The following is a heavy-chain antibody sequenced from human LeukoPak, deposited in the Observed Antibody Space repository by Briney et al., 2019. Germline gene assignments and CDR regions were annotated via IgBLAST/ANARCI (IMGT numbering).Heavy chain of an antibody. V-gene: IGHV5-51*01. CDR3: VRFAYGSDFFPGHY. J-gene: IGHJ4*02. Sequence: GESLKISCKASGYSFSNYWIGWVRQVPGKGLEWMGIVYPRDSDTRYSPSFQGQVTISADRSITTAYLQWSSLKASDTAMYYCVRFAYGSDFFPGHYWGQGTRVTVSS. D-gene: IGHD3/OR15-3a*01. CDR1: GYSFSNYW. CDR2: VYPRDSDT.